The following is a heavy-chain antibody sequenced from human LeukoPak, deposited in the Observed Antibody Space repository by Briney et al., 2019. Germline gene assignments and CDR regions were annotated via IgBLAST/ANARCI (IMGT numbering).Heavy chain of an antibody. CDR3: AKATRSSWFYYFDY. CDR1: GFTFSSFA. CDR2: ISGGGGST. V-gene: IGHV3-23*01. Sequence: PGGSLRLSCAASGFTFSSFAMSWVRQAPGKGLEWVSGISGGGGSTYYADSVKGRFTISRDNSKNTLSLQMNSLRPKDTAVYYCAKATRSSWFYYFDYWGQGTLVTLSS. J-gene: IGHJ4*02. D-gene: IGHD6-13*01.